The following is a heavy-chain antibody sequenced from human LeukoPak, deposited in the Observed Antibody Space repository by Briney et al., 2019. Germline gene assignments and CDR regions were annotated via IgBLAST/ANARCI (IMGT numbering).Heavy chain of an antibody. CDR1: GFTVSSNY. CDR2: IYSGGST. D-gene: IGHD6-13*01. CDR3: ARALGYSSSWYDPFFDY. V-gene: IGHV3-53*01. Sequence: PGGSLRLSCAASGFTVSSNYMSWVRQAPGKGLEWVSVIYSGGSTYYADSVKGRFTISRDNSKNTLYLQMNSLRAEDTAVYYCARALGYSSSWYDPFFDYWGQGTLVTVSS. J-gene: IGHJ4*02.